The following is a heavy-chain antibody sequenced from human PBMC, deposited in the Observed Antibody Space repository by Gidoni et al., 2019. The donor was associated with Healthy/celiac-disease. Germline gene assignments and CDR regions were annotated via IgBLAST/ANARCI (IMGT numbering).Heavy chain of an antibody. V-gene: IGHV6-1*01. D-gene: IGHD6-25*01. CDR3: AREEKRLGNDAFDI. CDR2: TYYRSKWYN. J-gene: IGHJ3*02. CDR1: GDRVSSTSAA. Sequence: QVQLQQSGPGLVKPSQTLSPTFAISGDRVSSTSAAWNWLRQSPSRGLEWLGRTYYRSKWYNDYAVSVKSRITINPDTSKNQFSLQLNSVTPEDTAVYYCAREEKRLGNDAFDIWGQGTMVTVSS.